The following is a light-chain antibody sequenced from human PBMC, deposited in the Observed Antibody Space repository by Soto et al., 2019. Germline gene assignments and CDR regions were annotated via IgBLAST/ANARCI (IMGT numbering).Light chain of an antibody. CDR3: CSYTSSSTLYV. CDR1: SSDVGGYNY. V-gene: IGLV2-14*01. CDR2: EVS. Sequence: QSVLTQPAAVSGCPGQSITISCTGTSSDVGGYNYVSWYQQHPGKAPKLMIYEVSNRPSGVSNRFSGSKSGNTASLTISGLQAEDEADYYCCSYTSSSTLYVFGTGTKVTVL. J-gene: IGLJ1*01.